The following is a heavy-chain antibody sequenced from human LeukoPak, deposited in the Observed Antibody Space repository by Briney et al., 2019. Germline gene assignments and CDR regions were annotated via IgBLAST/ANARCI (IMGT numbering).Heavy chain of an antibody. CDR2: INHTGNT. CDR3: ANAALIPVSGTRWFDP. J-gene: IGHJ5*02. Sequence: SETLSLTCAVSGGSFTNYYWTWIRQSPRKGLEWIGEINHTGNTKYNPSLKSRVTISLDASKNQFSLKLLSVTAADTAMYYCANAALIPVSGTRWFDPWGQGTLVTVSS. V-gene: IGHV4-34*01. D-gene: IGHD6-13*01. CDR1: GGSFTNYY.